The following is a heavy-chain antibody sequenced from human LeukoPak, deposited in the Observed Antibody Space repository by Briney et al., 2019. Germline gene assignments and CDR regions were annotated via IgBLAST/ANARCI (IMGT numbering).Heavy chain of an antibody. CDR2: IGGSGGST. J-gene: IGHJ4*02. D-gene: IGHD6-13*01. CDR1: GFTFSSYA. CDR3: AKGRGQQLVPSDY. Sequence: GGSLRLSCAASGFTFSSYAMSWVRQAPGKGLEWVSAIGGSGGSTYYADSVKGRFTISRDNSKNTLYLQMNSLRAEDTAVYYCAKGRGQQLVPSDYWGQGTLVTVSS. V-gene: IGHV3-23*01.